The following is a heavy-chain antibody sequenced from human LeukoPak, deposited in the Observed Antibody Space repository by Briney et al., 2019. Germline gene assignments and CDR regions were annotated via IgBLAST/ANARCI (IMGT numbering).Heavy chain of an antibody. Sequence: PSETLSLTCTVSGGSISSGVYSWGWIRQPPGKGLEWIGYIYYSGSTNYNPSLKSRVTISVDTSKNQFSLKLSSVTAADTAVYYCARDLYSGSSGLGYWGQGTLVTVSS. CDR3: ARDLYSGSSGLGY. D-gene: IGHD1-26*01. CDR2: IYYSGST. V-gene: IGHV4-61*08. CDR1: GGSISSGVYS. J-gene: IGHJ4*02.